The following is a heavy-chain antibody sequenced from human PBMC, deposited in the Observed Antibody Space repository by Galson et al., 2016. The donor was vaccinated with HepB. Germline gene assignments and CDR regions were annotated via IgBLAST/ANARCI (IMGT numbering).Heavy chain of an antibody. CDR2: INPNSGRI. CDR3: ARAIADLKAPYDYYYMYV. D-gene: IGHD3/OR15-3a*01. V-gene: IGHV1-2*02. Sequence: SVKVSCKASGYAFTDFYMHWIRQAPGQGLEWMAMINPNSGRINYAHKFQGRVTMTRDTSNSTAYMELNSLTFDDTAVYYCARAIADLKAPYDYYYMYVWGKGTTVAVSS. J-gene: IGHJ6*03. CDR1: GYAFTDFY.